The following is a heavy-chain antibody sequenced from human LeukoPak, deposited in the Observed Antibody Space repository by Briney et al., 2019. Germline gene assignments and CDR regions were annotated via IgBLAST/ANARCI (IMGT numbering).Heavy chain of an antibody. CDR3: ARGRITIFGVANSPFLGY. Sequence: PSETLSLTCAVYGGSFSGYYWSWIRQPPGKGLEWIGEINHSGSTNYNPSLKSRVTISVDTSKNQFSLKLSSVTAADTAVYYCARGRITIFGVANSPFLGYWGQGTLVTVSS. CDR2: INHSGST. D-gene: IGHD3-3*01. V-gene: IGHV4-34*01. J-gene: IGHJ4*02. CDR1: GGSFSGYY.